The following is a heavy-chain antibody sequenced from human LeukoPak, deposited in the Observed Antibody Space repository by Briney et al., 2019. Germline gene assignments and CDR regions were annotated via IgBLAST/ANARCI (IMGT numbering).Heavy chain of an antibody. D-gene: IGHD3-10*01. CDR1: GYTFTGYY. V-gene: IGHV1-2*02. J-gene: IGHJ4*02. CDR3: APERGSGSYYPY. CDR2: INPNSGGT. Sequence: ASVKVSCKASGYTFTGYYMHWVRQAPGQGLEWMGWINPNSGGTNYAQKFQGRVTMARDTSISTAYMELSRLRSDDTAVYYCAPERGSGSYYPYWGQGTLVTVSS.